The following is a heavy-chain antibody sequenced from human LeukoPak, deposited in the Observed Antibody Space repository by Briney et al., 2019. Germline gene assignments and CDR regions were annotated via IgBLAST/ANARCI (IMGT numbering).Heavy chain of an antibody. D-gene: IGHD3-3*01. CDR2: ISSSSSTI. V-gene: IGHV3-48*01. J-gene: IGHJ4*02. CDR1: GFTFSSYG. Sequence: GGSLRLSCAASGFTFSSYGMHWVRQAPGKGLEWVSYISSSSSTIYYADSVKGRFPISRDNAKNSLYLQMNSLRAEDTAVYYCARERIFGVVIYFDYWGQGTLVTVSS. CDR3: ARERIFGVVIYFDY.